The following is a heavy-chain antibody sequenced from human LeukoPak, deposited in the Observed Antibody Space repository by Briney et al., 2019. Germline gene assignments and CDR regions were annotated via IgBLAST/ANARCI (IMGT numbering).Heavy chain of an antibody. CDR1: GGTFSSYA. Sequence: GSSVKVSCKASGGTFSSYAISWVRQAPGQGLEWMGGIIPIFGTANYAQKFQGRVTITTDESTSTAYMELSSLRSEDTAVYYCARGGLMVYAHHSYYYYYMDVWGKGTTVTVSS. V-gene: IGHV1-69*05. J-gene: IGHJ6*03. CDR2: IIPIFGTA. CDR3: ARGGLMVYAHHSYYYYYMDV. D-gene: IGHD2-8*01.